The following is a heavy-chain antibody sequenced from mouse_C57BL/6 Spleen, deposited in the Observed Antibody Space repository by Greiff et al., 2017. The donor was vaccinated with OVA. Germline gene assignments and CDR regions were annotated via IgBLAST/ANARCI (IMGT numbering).Heavy chain of an antibody. J-gene: IGHJ1*03. D-gene: IGHD1-1*01. CDR1: GFTFSDYG. Sequence: EVKLMESGGGLVKPGGSLKLSCAASGFTFSDYGMHWVRQAPEKGLEWVAYISSGSSTIYYAATVKGRFTISRDNAKNTLFLQMTSLRSEATAMYYCARKANYCGGSPWYFDVWGTGTTVTVSS. CDR3: ARKANYCGGSPWYFDV. CDR2: ISSGSSTI. V-gene: IGHV5-17*01.